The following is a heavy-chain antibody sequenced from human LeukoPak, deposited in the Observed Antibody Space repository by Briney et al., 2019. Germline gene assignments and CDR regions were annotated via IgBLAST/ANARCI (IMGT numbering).Heavy chain of an antibody. J-gene: IGHJ5*02. CDR3: ARAQDIVVVPAAMRFDP. CDR2: ISYDGSNK. D-gene: IGHD2-2*01. CDR1: GFTFSSYA. V-gene: IGHV3-30-3*01. Sequence: GGSLRLSCAAPGFTFSSYAMHWVRQAPGKGLEWVAVISYDGSNKYYADSVKGRFTISRDNSKNTLYLQMNSLRAEDTAVYYCARAQDIVVVPAAMRFDPWGQGTLVTVSS.